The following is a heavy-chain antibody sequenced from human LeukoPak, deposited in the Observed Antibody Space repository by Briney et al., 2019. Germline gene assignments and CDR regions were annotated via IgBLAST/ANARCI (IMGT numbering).Heavy chain of an antibody. Sequence: GGSLRPSCAASGFTLSSYAMTWVRQAPGRGLEWVSSVDGGDGGTYYADSVKGRFTISRDNSKDTLYLQMNGLRAEDTAVYFCAKQSAGSAAWYSLHYDFWGQGTLVTVSS. J-gene: IGHJ4*02. CDR1: GFTLSSYA. CDR3: AKQSAGSAAWYSLHYDF. V-gene: IGHV3-23*01. CDR2: VDGGDGGT. D-gene: IGHD6-13*01.